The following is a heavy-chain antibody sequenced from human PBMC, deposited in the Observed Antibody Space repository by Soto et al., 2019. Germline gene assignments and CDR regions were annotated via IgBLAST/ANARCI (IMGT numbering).Heavy chain of an antibody. D-gene: IGHD2-15*01. V-gene: IGHV1-18*01. CDR3: VRCYCSVGSCYACWPVDL. Sequence: QVQLVQSGGEVKKPGASVKVSCQASGYTFSDYAISWVRQAPGQGLEWMGWISASTRNTDQAQNFQGRVIMTLDTSTNTAYMELRSLRSDDTAVYYCVRCYCSVGSCYACWPVDLWGRGTLVTVSS. CDR2: ISASTRNT. J-gene: IGHJ2*01. CDR1: GYTFSDYA.